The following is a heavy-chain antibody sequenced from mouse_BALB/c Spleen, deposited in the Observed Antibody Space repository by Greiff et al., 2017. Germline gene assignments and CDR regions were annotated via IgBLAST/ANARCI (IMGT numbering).Heavy chain of an antibody. D-gene: IGHD3-1*01. V-gene: IGHV1-7*01. CDR1: GYTFTSYW. CDR3: ARSGSEGAPFAY. CDR2: INPSTVYT. Sequence: QVQLQQSGAELAKPGASVKMSCKASGYTFTSYWMHWVKQRPGQGLEWIGYINPSTVYTEYNQKFKDKATLTADKSSSTAYMQLSSLTSEDSAVYYCARSGSEGAPFAYWGQGTSVTVSS. J-gene: IGHJ4*01.